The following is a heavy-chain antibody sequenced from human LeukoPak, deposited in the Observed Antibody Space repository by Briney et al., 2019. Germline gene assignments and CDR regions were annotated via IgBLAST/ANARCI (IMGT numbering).Heavy chain of an antibody. Sequence: PGGSLRLSCAASGFTVSSTYMSWVRQAPRKGLEWVGRIKSKTDGGTTDYAAPVKGRFTISRDDSKNTLYLQMNSLKTEDTAVYYCTTVFWLSPLAPFFDYWGQGTLVTVSS. V-gene: IGHV3-15*01. D-gene: IGHD3-22*01. CDR2: IKSKTDGGTT. CDR3: TTVFWLSPLAPFFDY. J-gene: IGHJ4*02. CDR1: GFTVSSTY.